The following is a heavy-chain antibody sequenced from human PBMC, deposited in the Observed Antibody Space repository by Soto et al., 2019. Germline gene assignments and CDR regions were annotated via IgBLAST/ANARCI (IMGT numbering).Heavy chain of an antibody. CDR2: ISAYNGDT. CDR1: GYSFTNYG. Sequence: QDQLVQSGGEVKKPGASVKVSCKAPGYSFTNYGITWVRQAPGQGFEWMGWISAYNGDTNYAQKLQGRVTMTTDASTSTAYLELRSLRSDDTAVYYCARDRGVAPPVAGNTHYYYYMDVWGKGTTVTVSS. V-gene: IGHV1-18*01. CDR3: ARDRGVAPPVAGNTHYYYYMDV. D-gene: IGHD6-19*01. J-gene: IGHJ6*03.